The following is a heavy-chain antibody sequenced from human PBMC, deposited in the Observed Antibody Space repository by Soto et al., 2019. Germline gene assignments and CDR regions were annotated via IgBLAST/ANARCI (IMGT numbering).Heavy chain of an antibody. J-gene: IGHJ4*02. CDR3: ARSVSSGRRFDY. CDR1: GYTFTSCY. CDR2: INPSGGST. Sequence: QVQLVPSGAEVKKPGASVKVSCKTSGYTFTSCYMHWVRQAPGQGLGWMGVINPSGGSTTYAQKFQGRVTMTRDTSTSTVYMEVSSLRSEDTAVYYCARSVSSGRRFDYWGQGTLVTVSS. V-gene: IGHV1-46*01. D-gene: IGHD3-22*01.